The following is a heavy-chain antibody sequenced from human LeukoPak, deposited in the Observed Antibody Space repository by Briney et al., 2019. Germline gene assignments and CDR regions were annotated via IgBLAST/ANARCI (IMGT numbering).Heavy chain of an antibody. Sequence: PTGGSLRLSCAGSGFTYSHFGMHWVRQAPGKGLEWVAVIRSDGTEKYYGDAVKGRFTISRDNSRNTVYLQMNNLRDDDTAVYYCAKDAQRGLGYSNSLEYWGQGTLVIVSS. CDR1: GFTYSHFG. D-gene: IGHD4-11*01. CDR2: IRSDGTEK. V-gene: IGHV3-33*06. CDR3: AKDAQRGLGYSNSLEY. J-gene: IGHJ4*02.